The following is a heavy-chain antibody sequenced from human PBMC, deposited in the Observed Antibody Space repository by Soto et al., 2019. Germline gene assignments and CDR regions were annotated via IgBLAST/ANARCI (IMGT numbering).Heavy chain of an antibody. J-gene: IGHJ6*02. CDR1: GGSISSYYW. D-gene: IGHD2-15*01. CDR3: ARLVVPFPYGMDV. CDR2: IYWNDDK. V-gene: IGHV2-5*01. Sequence: TLSLTCTVSGGSISSYYWSWIRQPPGKGLEWLALIYWNDDKRYSPSLKSRLTITKDTSKNQVVLTMTNMDPVDTATYYCARLVVPFPYGMDVWGQGTTVTVSS.